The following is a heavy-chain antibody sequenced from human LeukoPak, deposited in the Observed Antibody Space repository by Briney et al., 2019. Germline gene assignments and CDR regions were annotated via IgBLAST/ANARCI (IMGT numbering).Heavy chain of an antibody. CDR1: GFTFSNAW. CDR2: IKSKTDGGTT. V-gene: IGHV3-15*07. Sequence: GGSLRLSCAASGFTFSNAWMNWVRQAPGKGLEWVGRIKSKTDGGTTDYAAPVKGRFTISRDGSKNTLYLQMNSLKTEDTAVYYCTTDIVLMVYATEPWGQGTLVTVSS. CDR3: TTDIVLMVYATEP. D-gene: IGHD2-8*01. J-gene: IGHJ5*02.